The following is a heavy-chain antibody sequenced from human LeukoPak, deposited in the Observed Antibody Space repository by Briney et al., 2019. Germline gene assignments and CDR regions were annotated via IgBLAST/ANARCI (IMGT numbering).Heavy chain of an antibody. CDR3: ARHAPPYCSSTSCYNRVPDY. V-gene: IGHV4-39*01. CDR2: ICYSGST. J-gene: IGHJ4*02. CDR1: GGSISSSSYY. D-gene: IGHD2-2*02. Sequence: SSETLSLTCTVSGGSISSSSYYWGWIRQPPGKGLEWIGGICYSGSTYYNPSLKSRVTISVDTSKNQFSLKLSSVTAADTAVYYCARHAPPYCSSTSCYNRVPDYWGQGTLVTVSS.